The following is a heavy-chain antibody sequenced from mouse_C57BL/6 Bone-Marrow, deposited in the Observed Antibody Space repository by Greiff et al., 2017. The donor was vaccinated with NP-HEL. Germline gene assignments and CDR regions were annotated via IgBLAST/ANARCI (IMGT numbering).Heavy chain of an antibody. CDR3: RLGSRVLYALDY. D-gene: IGHD1-1*01. CDR2: IDPANGNT. J-gene: IGHJ4*01. CDR1: GFTIKNTY. Sequence: VQLQQSVAELVRPGASVKLSCTASGFTIKNTYMHWVKQRPEQGLEWIGRIDPANGNTKYAPKFQGKATITADTSSNTAYLQLSSLTSEDTAIYYCRLGSRVLYALDYWGQGTSVTVSS. V-gene: IGHV14-3*01.